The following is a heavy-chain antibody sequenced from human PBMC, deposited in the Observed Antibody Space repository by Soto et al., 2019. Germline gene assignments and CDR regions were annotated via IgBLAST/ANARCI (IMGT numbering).Heavy chain of an antibody. V-gene: IGHV3-30*01. Sequence: QVQLVESGGGVVQPGRPLRLSCAASGFIFSNYAFHWVRQAPGKGLEWVALMSFDGNNECYADSVKGRFTISRDNSKNTVYLQMNSLRADDTAVYYCARRSYYDTGSFDYWGQGTLVTV. CDR2: MSFDGNNE. CDR1: GFIFSNYA. D-gene: IGHD3-22*01. J-gene: IGHJ4*02. CDR3: ARRSYYDTGSFDY.